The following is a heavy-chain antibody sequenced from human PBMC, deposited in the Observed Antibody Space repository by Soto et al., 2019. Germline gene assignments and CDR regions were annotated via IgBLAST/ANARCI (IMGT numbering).Heavy chain of an antibody. V-gene: IGHV3-48*02. CDR1: GFTFSSYS. CDR3: AREGAFRVGATTHYYGMDV. Sequence: EVQLVESGGGLVQPGGSLRLSCAASGFTFSSYSMNWVRQAPGKGLEWVSYISSSSSTIYYADSVKGRFTISRDNAKNSLYLQMNSLRDEDTAVYYCAREGAFRVGATTHYYGMDVWGQGTTVTVSS. D-gene: IGHD1-26*01. J-gene: IGHJ6*02. CDR2: ISSSSSTI.